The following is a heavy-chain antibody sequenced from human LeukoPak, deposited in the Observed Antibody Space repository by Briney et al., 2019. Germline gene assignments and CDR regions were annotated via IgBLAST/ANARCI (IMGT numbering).Heavy chain of an antibody. J-gene: IGHJ4*02. V-gene: IGHV1-2*02. Sequence: ASVKVSCKASGYTFTGYYMHWVRQAPGQGLEWMGWINPNSGGTNYAQKFQGRVTMTRDTSISTAYMELSRLRSDDTAVYYCAKSPMIVVVPPDYYFDYWGQGTLVTVSS. CDR2: INPNSGGT. D-gene: IGHD3-22*01. CDR1: GYTFTGYY. CDR3: AKSPMIVVVPPDYYFDY.